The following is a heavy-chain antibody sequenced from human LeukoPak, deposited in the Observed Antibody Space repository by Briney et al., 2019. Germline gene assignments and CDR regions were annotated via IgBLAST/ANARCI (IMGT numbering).Heavy chain of an antibody. J-gene: IGHJ4*02. Sequence: GGSLRLSCAASGFTFSSFWMSWVRQAPGKGLEWVSTITTSDGNTYYADSVKGRFTVSRDNSKNTLFLQMNSLRAEDTAVYYCAKDGGLWVSAHWGDSWGRGTLVTVSS. V-gene: IGHV3-23*01. CDR1: GFTFSSFW. CDR2: ITTSDGNT. CDR3: AKDGGLWVSAHWGDS. D-gene: IGHD7-27*01.